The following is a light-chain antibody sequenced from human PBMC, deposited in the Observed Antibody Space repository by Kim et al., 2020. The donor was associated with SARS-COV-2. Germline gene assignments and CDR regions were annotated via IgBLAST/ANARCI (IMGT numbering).Light chain of an antibody. CDR1: SGNIASNF. J-gene: IGLJ3*02. CDR3: QSYDATNQV. Sequence: GKTVTSSWPRSSGNIASNFVQWYQQRPGSSPTIVIYEDYQRPSGVPDRFAGSIDRSANSASLTISGLKTEDEADYYCQSYDATNQVFGGGTQLTVL. V-gene: IGLV6-57*01. CDR2: EDY.